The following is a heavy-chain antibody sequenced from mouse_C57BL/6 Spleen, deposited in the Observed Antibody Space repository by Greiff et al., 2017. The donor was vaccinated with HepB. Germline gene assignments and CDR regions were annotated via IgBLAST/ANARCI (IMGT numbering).Heavy chain of an antibody. CDR2: IDPSDSYT. Sequence: QVQLQQPGAELVMPGASVKLSCKASGYTFTSYWMHWVKQRPGQGLEWIGEIDPSDSYTNYNQKFKGKSTLTVDKSSSTAYMQLSSLTSEDSAVYYCARKGPHYFDYWGQGTTLTVSS. D-gene: IGHD3-3*01. CDR1: GYTFTSYW. V-gene: IGHV1-69*01. CDR3: ARKGPHYFDY. J-gene: IGHJ2*01.